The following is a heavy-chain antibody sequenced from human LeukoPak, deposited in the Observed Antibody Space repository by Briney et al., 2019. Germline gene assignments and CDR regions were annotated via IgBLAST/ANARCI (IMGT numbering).Heavy chain of an antibody. V-gene: IGHV3-23*01. CDR2: IYENGGTT. CDR1: GFTFRSHA. Sequence: GGSLSPSGVGSGFTFRSHAMSWVRQAPEKGLEFVSGIYENGGTTYYADSVKGRFSISRDNSKNTLYLQMNSLRAEDTAVYYCAREDEWEPQFDYWGQGPLVTVSS. D-gene: IGHD1-26*01. J-gene: IGHJ4*02. CDR3: AREDEWEPQFDY.